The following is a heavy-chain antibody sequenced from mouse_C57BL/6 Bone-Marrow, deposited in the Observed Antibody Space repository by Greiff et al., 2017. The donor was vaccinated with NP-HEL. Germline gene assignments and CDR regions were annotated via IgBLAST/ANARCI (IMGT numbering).Heavy chain of an antibody. CDR3: SIYYDYLYYAMDC. CDR1: GFNIKDYY. J-gene: IGHJ4*01. CDR2: IDPEDGDT. D-gene: IGHD2-4*01. V-gene: IGHV14-1*01. Sequence: EVQLQQSGAELVRPGASVKLSCTASGFNIKDYYMHWVKQRPEQGLEWIGRIDPEDGDTEYAPKFQGKATMTADTSSNTAYLQLSSLTSEDTAVYYCSIYYDYLYYAMDCWGQGTSVTVSS.